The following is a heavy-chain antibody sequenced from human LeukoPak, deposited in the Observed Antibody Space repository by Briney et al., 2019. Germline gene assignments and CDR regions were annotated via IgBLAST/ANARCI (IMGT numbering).Heavy chain of an antibody. Sequence: PGASLRLFCAASGFTFSTYAMNWVRQAPGKGLEWVSAISGSDSNTYYADSVKGRFTISRDNSKNTLYLQMDSLRAEDTAVYYCAKDTYYYGSGSPGDYWGQGTLVTVSS. D-gene: IGHD3-10*01. V-gene: IGHV3-23*01. J-gene: IGHJ4*02. CDR2: ISGSDSNT. CDR1: GFTFSTYA. CDR3: AKDTYYYGSGSPGDY.